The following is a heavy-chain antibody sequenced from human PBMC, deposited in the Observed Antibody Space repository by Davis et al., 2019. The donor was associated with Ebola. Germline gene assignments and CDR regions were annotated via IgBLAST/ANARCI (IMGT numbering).Heavy chain of an antibody. Sequence: PGGSLRLSCVASGFTFSTYAMHWVRQAPGKGLEYVSAISSNGDSTYYADSVKGRFTISRDNSKNTLYLQMGSLRDEDMAVYYCARSYGGDWHFDLWGRGTLVTVSS. CDR1: GFTFSTYA. J-gene: IGHJ2*01. CDR3: ARSYGGDWHFDL. CDR2: ISSNGDST. D-gene: IGHD4-23*01. V-gene: IGHV3-64*02.